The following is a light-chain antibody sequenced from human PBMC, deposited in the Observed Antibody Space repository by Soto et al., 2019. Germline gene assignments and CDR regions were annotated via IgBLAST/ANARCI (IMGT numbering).Light chain of an antibody. J-gene: IGKJ1*01. Sequence: DIQMTQSPSTLSASVGDRVTITCRASQSISSWLAWYQQKPGKAPKLLIYKASSLESGVPSRFSGSESGTEFILTITSLQPDDFATYYCQQYHDYPWTFGQGTKVEIK. CDR1: QSISSW. CDR2: KAS. V-gene: IGKV1-5*03. CDR3: QQYHDYPWT.